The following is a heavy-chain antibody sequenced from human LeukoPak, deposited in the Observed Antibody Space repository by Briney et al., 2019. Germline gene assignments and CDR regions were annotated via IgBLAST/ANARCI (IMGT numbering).Heavy chain of an antibody. Sequence: TSETLSLTCAVYGGSFSGYYWSWIRQPPGKGLEWIGEINHSGSTNYNPSLKSRVTISVDTSKNQFSLKLSSVTAADTAVYYCASSQYYYYYYYMDVWGKGTTVTVSS. CDR1: GGSFSGYY. J-gene: IGHJ6*03. V-gene: IGHV4-34*01. CDR2: INHSGST. CDR3: ASSQYYYYYYYMDV.